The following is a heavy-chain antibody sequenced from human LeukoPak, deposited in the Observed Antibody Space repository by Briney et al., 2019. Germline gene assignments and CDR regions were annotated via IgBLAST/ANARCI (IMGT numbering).Heavy chain of an antibody. CDR3: ARVTTAGSYYMDV. D-gene: IGHD1-1*01. Sequence: SETLSLTCTVSGGSISSYYWSWIRQPPGKGLEWVGYIYYSGSTNYNPSLKSRVTISVDTSKNHFSLKLSSVTAADTAVYYCARVTTAGSYYMDVWGKGTTVTVSS. CDR2: IYYSGST. CDR1: GGSISSYY. J-gene: IGHJ6*03. V-gene: IGHV4-59*01.